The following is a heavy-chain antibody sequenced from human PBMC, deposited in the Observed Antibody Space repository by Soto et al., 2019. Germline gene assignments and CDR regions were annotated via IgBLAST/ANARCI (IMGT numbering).Heavy chain of an antibody. CDR3: AVLGTKYYYYYMDV. CDR1: GFTFSSYS. CDR2: ISSSSSTI. J-gene: IGHJ6*03. Sequence: EVQLVESGGGLVQPGGSLRLSCAASGFTFSSYSMNWVRQAPGKGLEWVSYISSSSSTIYYADSVKGRFTISRDNAKNSMYLQMNSMRAEDTAVYYCAVLGTKYYYYYMDVWGQGTTVTVSS. D-gene: IGHD1-1*01. V-gene: IGHV3-48*01.